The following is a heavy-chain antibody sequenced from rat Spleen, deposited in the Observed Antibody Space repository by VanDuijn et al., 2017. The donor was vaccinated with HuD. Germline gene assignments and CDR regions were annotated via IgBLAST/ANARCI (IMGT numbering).Heavy chain of an antibody. D-gene: IGHD4-3*01. CDR1: GFTFNNYW. CDR3: TRETWYNSYFDY. J-gene: IGHJ2*01. V-gene: IGHV5-31*01. CDR2: ITNTGGSI. Sequence: EVQLVESGGGLVQPGRSLRLSCVASGFTFNNYWMTWIRQAPGKGLEWVASITNTGGSIYYPDSVKGRFTISRDNAQNTLYLQMNSLRSEDTTTYYCTRETWYNSYFDYWDQGVMVTVSS.